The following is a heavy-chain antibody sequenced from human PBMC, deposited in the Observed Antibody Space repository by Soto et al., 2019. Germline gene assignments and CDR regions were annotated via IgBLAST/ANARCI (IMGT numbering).Heavy chain of an antibody. J-gene: IGHJ5*02. D-gene: IGHD3-16*02. CDR1: GFSLSTSGVG. Sequence: QITLKESGPTLVKPTQTLTLTCTFSGFSLSTSGVGVGWIRQPPGKALEWLALIYWDDDKRYSPSLKSRLTITKHTSKNQVVLTMTNMDPVDTATYYCAHSMITFGGVIVQVWFDPWGQGTLVTVSS. V-gene: IGHV2-5*02. CDR3: AHSMITFGGVIVQVWFDP. CDR2: IYWDDDK.